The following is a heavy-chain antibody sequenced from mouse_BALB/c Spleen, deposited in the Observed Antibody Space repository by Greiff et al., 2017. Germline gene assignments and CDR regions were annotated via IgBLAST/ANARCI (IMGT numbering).Heavy chain of an antibody. CDR2: ISSGSSTI. CDR3: ARSRDY. V-gene: IGHV5-17*02. Sequence: EVQVVESGGGLVQPGGSRKLSCAASGFTFSSFGMHWVRQAPEKGLEWVAYISSGSSTIYYADTVKGRFTISRDNPKNTLFLQMTSLRSEDTAMYYCARSRDYWGQGTTLTVSS. CDR1: GFTFSSFG. J-gene: IGHJ2*01.